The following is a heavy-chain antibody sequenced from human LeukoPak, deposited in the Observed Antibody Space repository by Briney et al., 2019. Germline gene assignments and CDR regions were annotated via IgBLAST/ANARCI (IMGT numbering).Heavy chain of an antibody. CDR3: ARDSNGPAF. J-gene: IGHJ4*02. CDR2: IYSDGGT. Sequence: PGGSLRLSCAVSGFTVSNNYMSWIRQAPGKGLEYVSVIYSDGGTFYSGSVKGRFTISRDYSKNTLYLQMNSLRADDTAMYYCARDSNGPAFWGQGTLVTVSS. V-gene: IGHV3-53*01. D-gene: IGHD3-22*01. CDR1: GFTVSNNY.